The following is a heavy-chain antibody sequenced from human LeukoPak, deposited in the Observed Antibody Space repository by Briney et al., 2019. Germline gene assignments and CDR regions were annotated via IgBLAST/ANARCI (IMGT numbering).Heavy chain of an antibody. V-gene: IGHV3-23*01. CDR3: AKVYYDSSGYYYPY. CDR1: GFTFSSYA. Sequence: GGSLRLSCAVSGFTFSSYAMSWVRQAPGKGLEWVSAISGSGGSTYYADSVKGRFTISRDNSKNTLYLQMNSLRAEDTAVYYCAKVYYDSSGYYYPYWGQGTLVTVSS. CDR2: ISGSGGST. D-gene: IGHD3-22*01. J-gene: IGHJ4*02.